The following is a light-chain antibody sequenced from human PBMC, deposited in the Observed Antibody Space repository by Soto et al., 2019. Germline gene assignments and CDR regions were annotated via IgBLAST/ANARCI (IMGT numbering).Light chain of an antibody. Sequence: DIQMTQSPSSLSASVGDRVTITCRASQSISSYLDWYQQKPGKAPKLLIYAASSLQSGVPSSFSGSGSGTDFTLTISSLLPEDFATYYCQQSYSTPVFTFGPGTKVDIK. CDR3: QQSYSTPVFT. J-gene: IGKJ3*01. CDR2: AAS. V-gene: IGKV1-39*01. CDR1: QSISSY.